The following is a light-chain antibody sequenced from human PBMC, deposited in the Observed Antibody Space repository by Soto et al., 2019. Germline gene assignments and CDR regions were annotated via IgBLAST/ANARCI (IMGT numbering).Light chain of an antibody. CDR3: SSFTSSITYV. Sequence: QSVLTQPASVSGSPGKSITISCTGTSSDVGGYNSVSWYRQDPGKAPKLIIYDVTYRPSGVSNRFSGSKSGNTASLTISGLQSEDEADYHCSSFTSSITYVFGTGTKVTLL. J-gene: IGLJ1*01. V-gene: IGLV2-14*01. CDR1: SSDVGGYNS. CDR2: DVT.